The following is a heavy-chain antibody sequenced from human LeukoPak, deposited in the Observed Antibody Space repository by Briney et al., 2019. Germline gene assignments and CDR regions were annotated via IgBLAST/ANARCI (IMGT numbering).Heavy chain of an antibody. D-gene: IGHD6-19*01. CDR3: ARDAGSGYFVY. Sequence: GGSLRLSCAASGFTFGTYAMNWVRQAPGKGLEWVSYISSSSSTIYFPDSVKGRFTISRDNVKNSLYLQMNGLRDEDTAVYYCARDAGSGYFVYWGQGTLVTVSS. CDR2: ISSSSSTI. CDR1: GFTFGTYA. J-gene: IGHJ4*02. V-gene: IGHV3-48*02.